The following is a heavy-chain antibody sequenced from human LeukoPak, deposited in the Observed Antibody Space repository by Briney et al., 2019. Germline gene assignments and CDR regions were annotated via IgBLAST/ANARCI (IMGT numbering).Heavy chain of an antibody. CDR3: AREGWEDGDYNPNLDY. CDR2: IKQDGSEK. CDR1: GFTFSGYW. V-gene: IGHV3-7*01. J-gene: IGHJ4*02. D-gene: IGHD4-17*01. Sequence: PGGSLRLSCAASGFTFSGYWMSWVRQAPGKGLEWVANIKQDGSEKYYVDSVKGRFTISRDNAKNSLYLQMNSLRAEDTAVYYCAREGWEDGDYNPNLDYWGQGTLVTVSS.